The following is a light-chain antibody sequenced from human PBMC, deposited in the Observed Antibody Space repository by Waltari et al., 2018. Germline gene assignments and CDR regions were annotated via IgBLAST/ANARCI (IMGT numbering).Light chain of an antibody. Sequence: QSVLTQPPSASGTPGQRVSISCSGSDSNIGSNTVNWYRQLPGTAPKLLIFTTDQRPSGVPDRFSGSKSGTSASLAISGLQSEDEAEYHCAVWDDSLNGPLLGGGTKLTVL. V-gene: IGLV1-44*01. CDR3: AVWDDSLNGPL. CDR1: DSNIGSNT. J-gene: IGLJ2*01. CDR2: TTD.